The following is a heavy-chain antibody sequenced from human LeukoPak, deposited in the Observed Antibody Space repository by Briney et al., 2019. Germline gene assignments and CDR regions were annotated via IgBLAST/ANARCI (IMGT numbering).Heavy chain of an antibody. J-gene: IGHJ4*02. D-gene: IGHD3-22*01. CDR3: ARTPRQRYYYDSSASDY. Sequence: GGSLRLSCVASGFIFSTYWMHWVRQAPGKGLVWVSHIDSDGSITTYADSVKGRFTISRDNAKNTLYLQMNGLRAEDTAVYYCARTPRQRYYYDSSASDYWGQGTLVTVSS. CDR1: GFIFSTYW. CDR2: IDSDGSIT. V-gene: IGHV3-74*01.